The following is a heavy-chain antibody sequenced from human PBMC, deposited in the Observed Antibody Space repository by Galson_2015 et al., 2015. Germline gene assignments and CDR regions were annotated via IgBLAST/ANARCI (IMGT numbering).Heavy chain of an antibody. V-gene: IGHV6-1*01. D-gene: IGHD5-12*01. CDR1: GDSVSSKSVA. Sequence: CAISGDSVSSKSVAWNWIRQSPSRGLEWLGRTYYRSKWYNDYALSVKGRITINPDTSKNQFSLQLNSVTPEDTAVYYCARTDSGYLQPWGQGTLVTVSS. CDR3: ARTDSGYLQP. CDR2: TYYRSKWYN. J-gene: IGHJ1*01.